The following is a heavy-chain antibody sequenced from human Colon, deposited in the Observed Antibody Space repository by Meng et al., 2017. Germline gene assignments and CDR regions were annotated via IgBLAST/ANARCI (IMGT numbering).Heavy chain of an antibody. CDR1: GGSIRGDY. D-gene: IGHD3-22*01. Sequence: LFKHAEPRSLHAPDYGGSIRGDYWASIRKPPGKGLEWIGEINHSGSTNYNPSLKSRVTISVDTSKNQFSLKLSSVTAADTAVYYCAGVCPPEYSYDSSGYLNWFDPWGQGTLVTVSS. J-gene: IGHJ5*02. CDR3: AGVCPPEYSYDSSGYLNWFDP. V-gene: IGHV4-34*01. CDR2: INHSGST.